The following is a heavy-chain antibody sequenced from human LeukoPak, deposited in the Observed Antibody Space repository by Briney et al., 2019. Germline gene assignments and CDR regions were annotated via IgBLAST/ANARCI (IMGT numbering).Heavy chain of an antibody. CDR2: ISSSSSSYI. J-gene: IGHJ4*02. CDR1: GFTFSSYN. V-gene: IGHV3-21*01. Sequence: GGSLRLSCAASGFTFSSYNMNWVRQAPGKGLEWVSSISSSSSSYIYYADSVKGRFTVSRDNAKNSLYLQMNSPRAEDTAVYYCASDQYYGSFDYWGQGTLVTVSS. D-gene: IGHD4-17*01. CDR3: ASDQYYGSFDY.